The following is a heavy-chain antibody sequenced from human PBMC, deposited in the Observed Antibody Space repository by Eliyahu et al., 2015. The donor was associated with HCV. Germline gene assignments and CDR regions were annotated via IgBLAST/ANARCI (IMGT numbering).Heavy chain of an antibody. V-gene: IGHV1-2*02. Sequence: QVQLVQSGAEVKKPGASVKVSCKASGYTFTGYYMXWVRPAPGQGLEWMGWINPNSGGTNYAQKFQGRVTMTRDTSISTAYMELSRLRSDDTAVYYCARDRDLVVPAAILHSRVPDNWFDPWGQGTLVTVSS. CDR3: ARDRDLVVPAAILHSRVPDNWFDP. J-gene: IGHJ5*02. D-gene: IGHD2-2*01. CDR2: INPNSGGT. CDR1: GYTFTGYY.